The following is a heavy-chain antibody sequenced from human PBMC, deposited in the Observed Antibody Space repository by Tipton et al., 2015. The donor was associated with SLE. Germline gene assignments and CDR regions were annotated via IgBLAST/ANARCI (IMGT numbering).Heavy chain of an antibody. Sequence: TLSLTCNVSGGSISSDGFFWTWIRQHPGKGLEWIGEINYSGNTKYNPSLKSRVTISVDTSKNQFSLNLNFMTAADTAMYYCATSLNYYDSSGPEGWGQGTMVTVSS. CDR2: INYSGNT. CDR1: GGSISSDGFF. J-gene: IGHJ3*01. D-gene: IGHD3-22*01. CDR3: ATSLNYYDSSGPEG. V-gene: IGHV4-31*03.